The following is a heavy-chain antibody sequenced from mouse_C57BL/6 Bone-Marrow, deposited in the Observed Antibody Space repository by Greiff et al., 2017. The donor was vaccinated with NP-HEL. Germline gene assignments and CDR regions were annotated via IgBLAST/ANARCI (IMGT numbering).Heavy chain of an antibody. V-gene: IGHV14-4*01. D-gene: IGHD2-3*01. Sequence: DVKLQESGAELVRPGASVKLSCTASGFNIKDDYMHWVKQRPEQGLEWIGWIDPENGDTEYASKFQGKATITADTSSNTAYLQLSSLTSEDTAVYYCTTDDYWYFDVWGTGTTVTVSS. J-gene: IGHJ1*03. CDR2: IDPENGDT. CDR3: TTDDYWYFDV. CDR1: GFNIKDDY.